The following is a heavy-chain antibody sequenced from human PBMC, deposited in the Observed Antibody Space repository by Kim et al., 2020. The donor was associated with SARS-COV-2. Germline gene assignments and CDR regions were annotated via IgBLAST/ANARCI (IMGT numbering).Heavy chain of an antibody. V-gene: IGHV4-30-2*05. Sequence: QSNPALQTRFNISVDASKNRFSLKLSGVTAADTAVYYCARDQARGYGRDVWGQGTTVTVSS. CDR3: ARDQARGYGRDV. J-gene: IGHJ6*02.